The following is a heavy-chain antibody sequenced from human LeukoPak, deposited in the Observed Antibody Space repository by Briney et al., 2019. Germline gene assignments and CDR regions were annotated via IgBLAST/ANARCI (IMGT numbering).Heavy chain of an antibody. V-gene: IGHV5-51*01. Sequence: GESLKISCKGSGYSFTDYWIGWVRQMPGEGLQWMGIIYPDDSDIRYSPSFQGQVTISADKSIDTVYLQWSSLKASDTATYYCARQSRDGSKTRGYYFDSWGQGTLVTVSS. CDR1: GYSFTDYW. D-gene: IGHD3-10*01. CDR2: IYPDDSDI. CDR3: ARQSRDGSKTRGYYFDS. J-gene: IGHJ4*02.